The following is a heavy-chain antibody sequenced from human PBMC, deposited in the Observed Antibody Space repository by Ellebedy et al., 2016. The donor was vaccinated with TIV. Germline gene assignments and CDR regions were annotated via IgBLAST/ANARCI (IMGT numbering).Heavy chain of an antibody. D-gene: IGHD6-19*01. V-gene: IGHV1-46*04. CDR3: ARSRSSGWLHTPDY. J-gene: IGHJ4*02. Sequence: AASVKVSCKASGYTFTSYDINWVRQAPGQGLEWMGIINPSSGSTTYAQNLQGRVTMTRDTSTTTVYMELSSLTSEDTAVYYCARSRSSGWLHTPDYWGQGTLVIVSS. CDR1: GYTFTSYD. CDR2: INPSSGST.